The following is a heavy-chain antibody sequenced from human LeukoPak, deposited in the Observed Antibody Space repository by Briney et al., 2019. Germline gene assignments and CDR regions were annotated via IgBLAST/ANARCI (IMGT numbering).Heavy chain of an antibody. CDR1: GFTFSSYG. J-gene: IGHJ4*02. CDR3: AKDLEWGYDFWSGGLDY. Sequence: GGSLRLSCAASGFTFSSYGMHWVRQAPGKGLEWVAFIRYDGSNKYYADSVKGRFTISRDNSKNTLYLQMNSLRAEDTAVYYCAKDLEWGYDFWSGGLDYWGQGTLVTVSS. CDR2: IRYDGSNK. D-gene: IGHD3-3*01. V-gene: IGHV3-30*02.